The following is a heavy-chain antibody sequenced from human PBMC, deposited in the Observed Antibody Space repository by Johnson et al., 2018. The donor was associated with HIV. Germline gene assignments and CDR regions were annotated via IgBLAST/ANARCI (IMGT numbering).Heavy chain of an antibody. CDR3: ARDQRGGYSYGDAFDF. CDR1: GFSFSNYP. Sequence: QVQLVESGGGVVQPGRSLRLSCAASGFSFSNYPMHWVRQAPGKGLEWMAFISYDGSTKYYADSVKGRFTISRDNSKNSLYLQMNTLRAEDTAVYYCARDQRGGYSYGDAFDFWGQGTVVSVSS. CDR2: ISYDGSTK. D-gene: IGHD5-18*01. V-gene: IGHV3-30-3*01. J-gene: IGHJ3*01.